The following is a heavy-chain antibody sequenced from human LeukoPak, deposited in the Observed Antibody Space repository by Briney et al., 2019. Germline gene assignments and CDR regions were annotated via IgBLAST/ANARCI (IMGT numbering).Heavy chain of an antibody. CDR2: LLYDGTIN. V-gene: IGHV3-33*01. Sequence: PRGSLRLSCAASGFTFSSYGMHWVRQAPGKGLEWVAVLLYDGTINYYADSVKGRFTISRDNSKNTLYLQMNSLRAEDTAVYYCARDPMWVSDSSSWYEDAFDIWGQGTMVTVSS. J-gene: IGHJ3*02. CDR1: GFTFSSYG. D-gene: IGHD6-13*01. CDR3: ARDPMWVSDSSSWYEDAFDI.